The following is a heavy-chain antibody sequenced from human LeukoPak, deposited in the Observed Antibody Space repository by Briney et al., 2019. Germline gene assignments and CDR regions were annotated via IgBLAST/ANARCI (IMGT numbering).Heavy chain of an antibody. Sequence: GSLRLSCTASGFTFGDYAMSWFRQAPGKGLEWIGEINHSGSTNYNPSLKSRVTISVDTSKNQFSLKLSSVTAADTAVYYCARPHAAGRIAAAKDAFDIWGQGTMVTVSS. CDR1: GFTFGDYA. J-gene: IGHJ3*02. CDR2: INHSGST. V-gene: IGHV4-34*01. D-gene: IGHD6-13*01. CDR3: ARPHAAGRIAAAKDAFDI.